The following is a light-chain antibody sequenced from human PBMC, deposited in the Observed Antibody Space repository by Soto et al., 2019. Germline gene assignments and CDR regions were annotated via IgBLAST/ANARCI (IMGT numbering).Light chain of an antibody. CDR1: QSVSSY. Sequence: EIVLTQSPATLSLSPGERATISCRASQSVSSYLAWYQQKPGHAPRLLIYAASNMATGIPARFSGSGSGTDFTLTISSLEPEDFAVYYCQQRSNWPYTFGQGTKLEIK. CDR3: QQRSNWPYT. J-gene: IGKJ2*01. V-gene: IGKV3-11*01. CDR2: AAS.